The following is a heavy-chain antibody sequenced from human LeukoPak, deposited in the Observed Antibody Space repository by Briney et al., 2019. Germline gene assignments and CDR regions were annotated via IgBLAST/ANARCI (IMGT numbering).Heavy chain of an antibody. D-gene: IGHD6-19*01. CDR3: AREVAVAGIGY. Sequence: SQTLSLTCTVSGGSISSGSYYWSWIRQPAGKGLEWIGRIYTSGSTNYNPSLKSRVTISVDTSKNQFSLKLSSVTAADTAVYYCAREVAVAGIGYWGQGTLVTVSS. V-gene: IGHV4-61*02. CDR2: IYTSGST. J-gene: IGHJ4*02. CDR1: GGSISSGSYY.